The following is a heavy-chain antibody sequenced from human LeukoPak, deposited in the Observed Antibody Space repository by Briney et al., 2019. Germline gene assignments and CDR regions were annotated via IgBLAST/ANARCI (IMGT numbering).Heavy chain of an antibody. CDR2: ISWNSGSI. CDR1: GFTFDDYA. Sequence: GGSLRLSCAASGFTFDDYAMPWVRQAPGKGLEWVSGISWNSGSIGYADSVKGRFTISRDNAKNSLYLQMNSLRAEDTAVYYCARAPSLIVVVPAAIPYPYYYGMDVWGQGTTVTVSS. V-gene: IGHV3-9*01. CDR3: ARAPSLIVVVPAAIPYPYYYGMDV. D-gene: IGHD2-2*01. J-gene: IGHJ6*02.